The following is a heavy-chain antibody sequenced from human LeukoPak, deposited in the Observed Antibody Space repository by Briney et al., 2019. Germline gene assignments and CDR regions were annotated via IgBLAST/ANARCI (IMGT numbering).Heavy chain of an antibody. V-gene: IGHV3-21*01. D-gene: IGHD6-13*01. CDR3: ARAYPPLRTAAAGDQ. Sequence: GGSLRLSCTASGFTFSDCDMSWVRQAPGKGLEWVSSISYRSSPIYYADSVKGCFTISRDNAKNSLYLQMDSLRAGDTAVYYCARAYPPLRTAAAGDQWGQGTLVTVSS. CDR2: ISYRSSPI. J-gene: IGHJ4*02. CDR1: GFTFSDCD.